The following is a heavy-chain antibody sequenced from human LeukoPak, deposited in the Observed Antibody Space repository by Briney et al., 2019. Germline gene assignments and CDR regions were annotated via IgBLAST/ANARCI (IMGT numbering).Heavy chain of an antibody. J-gene: IGHJ4*02. D-gene: IGHD3-22*01. CDR2: IYYSGST. CDR1: GGSISSYY. V-gene: IGHV4-59*08. Sequence: SETLSLTCTVFGGSISSYYWSWIRQPPGKGLEWIGYIYYSGSTNYNPSLKSRVTISVDTSKNQFSLKLSSVTAADTAVYYCARHSDSSGYYYILWGQGTLVTVSS. CDR3: ARHSDSSGYYYIL.